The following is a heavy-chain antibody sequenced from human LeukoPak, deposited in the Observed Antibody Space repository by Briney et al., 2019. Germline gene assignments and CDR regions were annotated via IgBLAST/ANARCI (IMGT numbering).Heavy chain of an antibody. CDR3: AKDYCGGDCYTPPLGFNY. J-gene: IGHJ4*02. Sequence: GGSLRLSCAASGFTFDDYAMHWVRQAPGKGLEWVAVIWYDGSKAYYADSVTGRFTISRDNPNNRVFLQMNSLRDEDTAVYYCAKDYCGGDCYTPPLGFNYWGQGTLVTVSS. D-gene: IGHD2-21*02. CDR2: IWYDGSKA. V-gene: IGHV3-33*06. CDR1: GFTFDDYA.